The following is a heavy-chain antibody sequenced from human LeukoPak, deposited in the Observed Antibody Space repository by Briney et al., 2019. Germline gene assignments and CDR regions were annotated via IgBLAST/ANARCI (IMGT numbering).Heavy chain of an antibody. Sequence: GGSQRLSCAASGFTFSSYAMSWVRQAPAKGLEWVSAISGSGGSTYYADSVKGRFTISRDNSKNTLYLQMNSLRAEDTAVYYCAKSAGDTMIVVVINRFDYWGQGTLVTVSS. CDR3: AKSAGDTMIVVVINRFDY. V-gene: IGHV3-23*01. J-gene: IGHJ4*02. CDR2: ISGSGGST. CDR1: GFTFSSYA. D-gene: IGHD3-22*01.